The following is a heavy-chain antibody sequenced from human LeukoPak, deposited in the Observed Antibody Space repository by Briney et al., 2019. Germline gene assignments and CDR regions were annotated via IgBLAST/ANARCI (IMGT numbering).Heavy chain of an antibody. J-gene: IGHJ4*02. Sequence: GRSLRLSCTPSGFTFSRHGMHWVRQAPGKGLEWVAIISNDGSRKYYAHSVEGRFTISRDNSKNTLYLQMDSLRAEDTAVYYCARDRAWNYFDYWGQGTLVTVSS. CDR3: ARDRAWNYFDY. V-gene: IGHV3-30*03. CDR2: ISNDGSRK. CDR1: GFTFSRHG. D-gene: IGHD3-3*01.